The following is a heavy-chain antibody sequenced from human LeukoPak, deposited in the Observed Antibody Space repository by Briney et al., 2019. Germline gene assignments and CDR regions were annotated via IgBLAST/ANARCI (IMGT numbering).Heavy chain of an antibody. J-gene: IGHJ4*02. Sequence: SETLSLTCAVYGESFSGYYWSWIRQPPGKGLEWIGEIHHSGSTNYNPSLKSRVTISIDTSKNQFSLKLSSVTAADTAVYYCARGQDTAKQGYWGQGTLVTVPS. CDR3: ARGQDTAKQGY. D-gene: IGHD5-18*01. CDR2: IHHSGST. V-gene: IGHV4-34*01. CDR1: GESFSGYY.